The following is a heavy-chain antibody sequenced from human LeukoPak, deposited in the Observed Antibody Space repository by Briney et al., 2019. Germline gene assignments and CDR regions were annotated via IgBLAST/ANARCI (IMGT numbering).Heavy chain of an antibody. CDR1: GGSISSYY. CDR2: IYTSGST. D-gene: IGHD1-26*01. CDR3: ACGVGATRLRAFDI. Sequence: SETLSLTCTVSGGSISSYYWSWIRQPAGKGLEWIGRIYTSGSTNYNLYLKSRVTISVDKSKNQSSLKLSSVTAADTAVYYCACGVGATRLRAFDIWGQGTMVPVP. V-gene: IGHV4-4*07. J-gene: IGHJ3*02.